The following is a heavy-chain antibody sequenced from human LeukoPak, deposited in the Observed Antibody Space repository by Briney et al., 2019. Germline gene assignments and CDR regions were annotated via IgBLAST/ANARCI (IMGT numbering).Heavy chain of an antibody. D-gene: IGHD3-9*01. Sequence: GGSLRLSCAPSGFTLSSKFMSWVRQAPGKGLEWVSVIYSGGSTYYADSVKGRFTISRDNSKNTLYLQMNSLRVEDTAVYYCALGLVTDYWGQGTLVTVSS. J-gene: IGHJ4*02. CDR1: GFTLSSKF. CDR3: ALGLVTDY. CDR2: IYSGGST. V-gene: IGHV3-66*01.